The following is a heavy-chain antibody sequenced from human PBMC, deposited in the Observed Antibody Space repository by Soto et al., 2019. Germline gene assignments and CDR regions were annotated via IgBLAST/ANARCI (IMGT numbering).Heavy chain of an antibody. D-gene: IGHD4-17*01. V-gene: IGHV3-23*01. CDR2: ISGSGGST. CDR3: AKDMVYGDYGGYYFDY. CDR1: GFTFSSYA. Sequence: EVQLLESGGGLVQPGGSLRLSCAASGFTFSSYAMSWVRQAPGKGLEWVSAISGSGGSTYYADSMKGRFTISRDNSKNTLYLQMNSLRAEDTAVYYCAKDMVYGDYGGYYFDYWGQGTLVTVSS. J-gene: IGHJ4*02.